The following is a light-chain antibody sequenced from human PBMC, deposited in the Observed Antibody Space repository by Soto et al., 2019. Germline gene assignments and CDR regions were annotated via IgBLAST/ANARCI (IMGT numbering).Light chain of an antibody. Sequence: DIQMTQSPSSLSASVGDTVTITCRASQDIGNFFAWFQQKPGKAPKSLISAASSLQSRVPSKFSVSGSGTDINLTINSLQPEDVATYYCQQYHSWPATFGGGTKVEI. V-gene: IGKV1-16*02. CDR3: QQYHSWPAT. CDR1: QDIGNF. CDR2: AAS. J-gene: IGKJ4*01.